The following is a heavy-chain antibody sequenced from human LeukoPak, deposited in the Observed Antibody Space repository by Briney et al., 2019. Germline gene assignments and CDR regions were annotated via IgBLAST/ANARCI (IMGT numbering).Heavy chain of an antibody. CDR3: ARDRDIVVAPAAIGGWGYYYYGMDV. CDR2: IIPIFGTA. J-gene: IGHJ6*04. V-gene: IGHV1-69*13. CDR1: GGTFSSYA. D-gene: IGHD2-2*01. Sequence: SVKVSCKASGGTFSSYAISWVRQAPGQGREWMGGIIPIFGTANYAQKFQGRVTITADESTSTAYMELSSLRSDDTAVYYCARDRDIVVAPAAIGGWGYYYYGMDVWGKGTTVTVSS.